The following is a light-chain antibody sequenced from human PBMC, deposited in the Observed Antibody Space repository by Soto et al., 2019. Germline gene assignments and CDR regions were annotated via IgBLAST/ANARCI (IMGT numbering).Light chain of an antibody. CDR3: QQYNNWPQT. CDR1: QSVSSN. J-gene: IGKJ1*01. CDR2: GAS. Sequence: EIVMTQSPATLSVSPGERATLSCRASQSVSSNLAWYQQKPGQAPRLLIYGASSRATGIPVRFSGNGSGTEFTLTISSLQSEDFAVYYCQQYNNWPQTFGQGTKVDIK. V-gene: IGKV3-15*01.